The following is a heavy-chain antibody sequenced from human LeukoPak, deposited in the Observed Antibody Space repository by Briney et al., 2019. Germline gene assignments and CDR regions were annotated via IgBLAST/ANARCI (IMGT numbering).Heavy chain of an antibody. CDR3: ARAGSSSLNWFDP. V-gene: IGHV3-13*01. Sequence: GGSLRLSCAASGFTFKSYDMHWVRQVAGRGLEWVSGIGTAGDTYYQGSVKGRFTISRENAKNTLYLQMNSLRAEDTAVYYCARAGSSSLNWFDPWGQGTLVTVSS. J-gene: IGHJ5*02. CDR1: GFTFKSYD. D-gene: IGHD6-13*01. CDR2: IGTAGDT.